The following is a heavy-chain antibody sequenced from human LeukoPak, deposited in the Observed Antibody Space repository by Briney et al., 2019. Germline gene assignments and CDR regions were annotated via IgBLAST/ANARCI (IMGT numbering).Heavy chain of an antibody. CDR3: ARAAGLRYCSSTNCFFDY. D-gene: IGHD2-2*01. Sequence: GSSVKVSCKASGGTFNSYAFSWVRQAPGQGLEWMGGIIPLFRTANYAQKFQGRVTITADESTRTAYMEVSSLRSEDTAVYYCARAAGLRYCSSTNCFFDYWGQGTLVTVSS. CDR1: GGTFNSYA. V-gene: IGHV1-69*01. CDR2: IIPLFRTA. J-gene: IGHJ4*02.